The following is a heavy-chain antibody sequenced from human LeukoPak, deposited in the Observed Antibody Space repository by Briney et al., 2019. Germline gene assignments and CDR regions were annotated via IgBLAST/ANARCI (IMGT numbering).Heavy chain of an antibody. CDR3: ARSKDRRAAALDY. CDR1: GGSFSGYY. J-gene: IGHJ4*02. Sequence: PSETLSLTCAVYGGSFSGYYWSWIRQPPGKGLEWIGEINHSGSTNYNPSLRSRVTISVDTSKNQFSLKLSSVTAADTAVYYCARSKDRRAAALDYWGQGTLVTVSS. V-gene: IGHV4-34*01. CDR2: INHSGST. D-gene: IGHD6-25*01.